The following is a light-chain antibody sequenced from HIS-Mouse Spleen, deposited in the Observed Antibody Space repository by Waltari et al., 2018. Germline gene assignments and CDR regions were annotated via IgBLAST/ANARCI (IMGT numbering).Light chain of an antibody. CDR2: EGS. CDR1: SIAVGSYNL. Sequence: QSALTQPASVSGSPGQSTTISCTGTSIAVGSYNLVSWYQQPPGKAPKLMIYEGSKRPSGVSNRFSGSKSGNTASLTISGLQAEDEADYYCCSYAGSSTYVFGTGTKVTVL. CDR3: CSYAGSSTYV. J-gene: IGLJ1*01. V-gene: IGLV2-23*01.